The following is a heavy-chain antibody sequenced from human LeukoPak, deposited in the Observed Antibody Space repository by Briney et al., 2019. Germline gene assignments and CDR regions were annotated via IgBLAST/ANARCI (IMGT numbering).Heavy chain of an antibody. Sequence: GGSLRLSCAASGFTFSTYAMSWVRQAPGKGLEWVSAIRGGGAATYYADSVKGRFTISRDNSKNTLYLQMNSLRAEDTAVYYCASHGITMEEHFQHWGQGTLVTVSS. J-gene: IGHJ1*01. CDR1: GFTFSTYA. V-gene: IGHV3-23*01. CDR3: ASHGITMEEHFQH. CDR2: IRGGGAAT. D-gene: IGHD3-10*01.